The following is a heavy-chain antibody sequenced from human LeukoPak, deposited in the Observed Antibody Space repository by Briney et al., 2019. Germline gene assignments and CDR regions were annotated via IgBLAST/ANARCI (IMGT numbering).Heavy chain of an antibody. J-gene: IGHJ4*02. CDR3: ARVLAARDSYDY. V-gene: IGHV1-46*01. Sequence: GASVKVSCKATGYTFTSYYMHWVRQAPGQGLEWMGIINPSGGSTSYAQKFQGRVTMTRDTSTSTVYMELSSLRSEDTAVYYCARVLAARDSYDYWGQGTLVTVSS. CDR1: GYTFTSYY. CDR2: INPSGGST. D-gene: IGHD6-25*01.